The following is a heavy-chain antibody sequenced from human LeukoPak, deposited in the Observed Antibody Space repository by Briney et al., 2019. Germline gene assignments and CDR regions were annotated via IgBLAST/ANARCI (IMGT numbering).Heavy chain of an antibody. CDR1: GGSISSSSHS. CDR3: ARNYYGSASYYRTGFDP. J-gene: IGHJ5*02. D-gene: IGHD3-10*01. Sequence: SETLSLTCTVSGGSISSSSHSWGWIRQPPGKGLEWIGYVYYSGITNYNPSLKSRFTMSVDTSKNQFSLKLSSVTAADTAVYYCARNYYGSASYYRTGFDPWGQGTLVTVSS. V-gene: IGHV4-61*05. CDR2: VYYSGIT.